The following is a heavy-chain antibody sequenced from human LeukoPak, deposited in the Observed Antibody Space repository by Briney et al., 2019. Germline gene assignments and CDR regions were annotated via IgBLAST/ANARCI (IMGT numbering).Heavy chain of an antibody. CDR2: INHSGST. Sequence: SETLSLTCAVYGGSFSGYYWSWIRQPPGKGLEWIGEINHSGSTNYNPSLKSRVTISVDTSKNQFSLKLSSVTAADTAVYYCARGRLIVVVPAAIHAFDIRGQGTMVTVSS. V-gene: IGHV4-34*01. J-gene: IGHJ3*02. CDR3: ARGRLIVVVPAAIHAFDI. D-gene: IGHD2-2*01. CDR1: GGSFSGYY.